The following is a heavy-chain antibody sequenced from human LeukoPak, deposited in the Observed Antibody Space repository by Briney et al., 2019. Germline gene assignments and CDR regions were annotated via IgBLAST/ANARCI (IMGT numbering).Heavy chain of an antibody. Sequence: AGGSLRLSCAPSGLTFDDYCMSWVRPPAGKVLEWVSCINWIGGNTGYADSVKGRFTISRENAKNSLYPQMNSLRAENTAVYYCARDAGYCSGGSCPLVANAFDIWGQGTMVTVSS. D-gene: IGHD2-15*01. CDR1: GLTFDDYC. CDR2: INWIGGNT. J-gene: IGHJ3*02. V-gene: IGHV3-20*04. CDR3: ARDAGYCSGGSCPLVANAFDI.